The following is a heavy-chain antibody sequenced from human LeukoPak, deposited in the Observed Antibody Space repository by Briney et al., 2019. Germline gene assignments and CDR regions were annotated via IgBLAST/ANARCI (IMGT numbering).Heavy chain of an antibody. CDR3: ARDPTVTHPFDS. CDR2: ISSSGSTI. CDR1: GFTFSDYY. Sequence: GGSLRLSCAASGFTFSDYYMSWIRQAPGKGLEWVSYISSSGSTIYYADSVKGRFTISRDNAKNSLYLQMNSLRAEDTAMYYCARDPTVTHPFDSWGQGTQITVSS. V-gene: IGHV3-11*04. J-gene: IGHJ4*02. D-gene: IGHD4-17*01.